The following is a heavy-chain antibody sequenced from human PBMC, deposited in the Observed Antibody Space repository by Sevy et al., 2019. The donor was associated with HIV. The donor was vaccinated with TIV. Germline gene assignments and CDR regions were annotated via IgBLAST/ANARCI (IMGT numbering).Heavy chain of an antibody. CDR2: INPNSGGT. CDR3: AVGYCSGGSCSFDY. V-gene: IGHV1-2*06. J-gene: IGHJ4*02. Sequence: ASVKVSCKASGYTFTGYYMHWVRQAPGQGLEWMGRINPNSGGTNYAQKFQGRVTMTRDTSISTAYMELGRLGSDDTAGYYCAVGYCSGGSCSFDYWGQGTLVTVSS. CDR1: GYTFTGYY. D-gene: IGHD2-15*01.